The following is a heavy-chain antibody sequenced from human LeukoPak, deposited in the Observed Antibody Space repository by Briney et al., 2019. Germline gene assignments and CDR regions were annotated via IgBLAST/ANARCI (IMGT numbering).Heavy chain of an antibody. CDR3: AKFTAVVSAPLDY. V-gene: IGHV3-30-3*02. Sequence: GGSLRLSCAASGFTFSSYAMHWVRQAPGKGLEWVAVISYDGSNKYYADSVKGRFTISRDNSKNTLYLQMNSLRAEDTAVYYCAKFTAVVSAPLDYWGQGTLVTVSS. CDR2: ISYDGSNK. CDR1: GFTFSSYA. D-gene: IGHD1-26*01. J-gene: IGHJ4*02.